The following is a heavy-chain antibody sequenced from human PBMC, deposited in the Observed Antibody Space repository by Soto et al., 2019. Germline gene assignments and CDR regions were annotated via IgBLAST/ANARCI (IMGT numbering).Heavy chain of an antibody. Sequence: QVQLVESGGGVVQPGRSLRLSCAASGFTFRNYGMHWVRQAPAKGLEWVALVWYDGGNKNYVDSVKGRFTISRDNSKNPLYLQMNSLRDEDTAVYYCLRAAGYSGNDYVYYYGMDVWGQGTTVTVSS. CDR2: VWYDGGNK. J-gene: IGHJ6*02. V-gene: IGHV3-33*01. CDR1: GFTFRNYG. CDR3: LRAAGYSGNDYVYYYGMDV. D-gene: IGHD5-12*01.